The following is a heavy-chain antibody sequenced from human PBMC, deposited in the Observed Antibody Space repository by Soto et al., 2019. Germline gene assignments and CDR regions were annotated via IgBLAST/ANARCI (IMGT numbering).Heavy chain of an antibody. CDR2: ISISSSDR. Sequence: GSLSLSCAASGFTLRAYTMTWVRQAPGKGLEWVSSISISSSDRYYADSVRGRFTISRDNAKNALYLQMNSLRADDTAVYFCVRGMNPLFGGQGTLVTVSS. V-gene: IGHV3-21*06. CDR3: VRGMNPLF. CDR1: GFTLRAYT. J-gene: IGHJ4*01.